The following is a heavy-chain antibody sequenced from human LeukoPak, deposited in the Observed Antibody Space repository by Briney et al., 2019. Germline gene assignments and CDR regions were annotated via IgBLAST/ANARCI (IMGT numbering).Heavy chain of an antibody. CDR2: IYYSGST. D-gene: IGHD3-10*01. CDR1: GGSISSGGYS. Sequence: SQTLSLTCAVSGGSISSGGYSWSWIRQHPGKGLEWIGYIYYSGSTYYNPSLKSRVTISVDTFKNQFSLKLSSVTAADTAVYYWARDRGVFIKGGGGFFYDAFDIWGQGTMVTVSS. V-gene: IGHV4-31*11. J-gene: IGHJ3*02. CDR3: ARDRGVFIKGGGGFFYDAFDI.